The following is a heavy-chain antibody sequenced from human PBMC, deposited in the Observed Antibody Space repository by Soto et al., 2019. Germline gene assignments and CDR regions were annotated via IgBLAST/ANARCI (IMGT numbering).Heavy chain of an antibody. CDR2: INPNTGDT. J-gene: IGHJ4*02. D-gene: IGHD3-22*01. V-gene: IGHV1-2*02. CDR1: GYTFTGYN. Sequence: GAAVKVSCKASGYTFTGYNIHWVRQAPGQGLEWMGWINPNTGDTFYAQNFQGRVIMTRDTSISTAYMELSSLKSDDTAVFYCAKVPSAGPXWYGPHYFDIGDYFRDCWGQGTLVTVSS. CDR3: AKVPSAGPXWYGPHYFDIGDYFRDC.